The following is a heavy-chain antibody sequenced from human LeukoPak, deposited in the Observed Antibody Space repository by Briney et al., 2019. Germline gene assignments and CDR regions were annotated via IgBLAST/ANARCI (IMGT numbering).Heavy chain of an antibody. CDR3: AIRGYGGSSWYGY. CDR2: ISSSGGST. J-gene: IGHJ4*02. D-gene: IGHD6-13*01. Sequence: GGSLRLSCAASGFTFSSDAMRWVRQAPGKGLEWVSAISSSGGSTYYADSVRGRFIISRDSSKNTLYLQMNSLRAEDTAVYYCAIRGYGGSSWYGYWGQGTLVTVSS. CDR1: GFTFSSDA. V-gene: IGHV3-23*01.